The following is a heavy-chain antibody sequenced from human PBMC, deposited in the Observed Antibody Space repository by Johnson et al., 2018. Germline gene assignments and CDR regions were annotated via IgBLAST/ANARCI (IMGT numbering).Heavy chain of an antibody. CDR2: VTWDGGAP. CDR1: GFTFDEYT. Sequence: VQLVQSGGAVVQPGGSLRLSCAASGFTFDEYTMHWFRQVPGQGLEWVSLVTWDGGAPFYSDSVKGRFTISRDNRKNSLSRQMNSLRTEDTAFYYCAKEKGGLIDSWGQGTQVTVSS. J-gene: IGHJ4*02. V-gene: IGHV3-43*01. CDR3: AKEKGGLIDS. D-gene: IGHD3-16*01.